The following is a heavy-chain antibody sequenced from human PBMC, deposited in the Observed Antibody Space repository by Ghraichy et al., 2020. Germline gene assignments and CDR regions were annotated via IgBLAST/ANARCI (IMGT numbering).Heavy chain of an antibody. Sequence: LTCAASGFTFSSYGMHWVRQAPGKGLEWVAVISYDGSNKYYADSVKGRFTISRDNSKNTLYLQMNSLRAEDTAVYYCAKFGSEQQLVGWGQGTLVTVSS. D-gene: IGHD6-13*01. J-gene: IGHJ4*02. CDR2: ISYDGSNK. V-gene: IGHV3-30*18. CDR1: GFTFSSYG. CDR3: AKFGSEQQLVG.